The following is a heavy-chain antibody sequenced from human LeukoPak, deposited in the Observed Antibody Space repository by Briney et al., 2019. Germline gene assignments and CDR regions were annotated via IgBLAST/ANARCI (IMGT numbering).Heavy chain of an antibody. J-gene: IGHJ4*02. D-gene: IGHD3-3*01. CDR3: ARDGNDLWSGYFYYFDY. CDR2: ISSNGGST. CDR1: GFTFSSYA. V-gene: IGHV3-64*04. Sequence: PGGSLRLSCSASGFTFSSYAMHWVRQAPGKGLEYVSAISSNGGSTYYADSVKGRFTISRDNSKNTLYLQMNSLRAEDTAVYYCARDGNDLWSGYFYYFDYWGQGTLVTVSS.